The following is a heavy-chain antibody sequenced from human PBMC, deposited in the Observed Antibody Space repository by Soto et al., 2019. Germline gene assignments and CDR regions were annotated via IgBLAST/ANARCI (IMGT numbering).Heavy chain of an antibody. J-gene: IGHJ4*02. Sequence: GGSLRLACAAPGFTFRDYSMSWVRQTPERGLEWASTLTRGWNSYYADSVQCRFTVSRDNSKNTVSLQMHSLRAEDTALYYCTKRATTVPTPGNYFDSWGQGTLVTVSS. CDR1: GFTFRDYS. CDR3: TKRATTVPTPGNYFDS. CDR2: LTRGWNS. V-gene: IGHV3-23*01. D-gene: IGHD1-1*01.